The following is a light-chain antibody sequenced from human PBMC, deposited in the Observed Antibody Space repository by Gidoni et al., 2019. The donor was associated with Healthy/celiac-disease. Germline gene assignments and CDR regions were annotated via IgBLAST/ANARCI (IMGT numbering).Light chain of an antibody. V-gene: IGKV3-11*01. CDR1: QSVSSY. CDR3: KQRSNWIT. J-gene: IGKJ5*01. CDR2: DAS. Sequence: EIVFTQSPATLSLSPEERATLSCRASQSVSSYLAWYQQKPGQAPRLLIYDASNRATGIPARFSGSGSGTDFTLTISSLEPEDFAVYYCKQRSNWITFGQGTRLEIK.